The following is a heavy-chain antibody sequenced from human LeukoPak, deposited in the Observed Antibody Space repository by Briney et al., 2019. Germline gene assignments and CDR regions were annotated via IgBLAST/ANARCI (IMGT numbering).Heavy chain of an antibody. CDR1: GGSFSGYY. CDR3: ARHPKTHTTPHYYDSSGYYSGKPAPGGRARAFDI. Sequence: SETLSLTCAVYGGSFSGYYWSWIRQPPGKGLEWIGEINHSGSTNYNPSLKSRVTISVDTSKNQFSLKLSSVTAADTAVYYCARHPKTHTTPHYYDSSGYYSGKPAPGGRARAFDIWGQGTMVTVSS. CDR2: INHSGST. J-gene: IGHJ3*02. D-gene: IGHD3-22*01. V-gene: IGHV4-34*01.